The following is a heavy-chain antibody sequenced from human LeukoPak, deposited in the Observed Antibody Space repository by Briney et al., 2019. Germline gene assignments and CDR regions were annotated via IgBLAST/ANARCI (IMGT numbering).Heavy chain of an antibody. CDR2: INPKTGDT. CDR3: ARVVYSHGYCDRVTCPNWFDP. Sequence: ASVKVSCKASGYTFTGYYMHWVRQAPGQGFEWMGWINPKTGDTNSAEKFQRWVTMTRDTAISTAYMELNRLALDDTAVYYCARVVYSHGYCDRVTCPNWFDPWGQGTLVTVSS. CDR1: GYTFTGYY. J-gene: IGHJ5*02. D-gene: IGHD2-2*03. V-gene: IGHV1-2*04.